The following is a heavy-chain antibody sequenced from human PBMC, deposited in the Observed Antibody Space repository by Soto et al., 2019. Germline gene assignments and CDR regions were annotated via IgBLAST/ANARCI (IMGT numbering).Heavy chain of an antibody. V-gene: IGHV3-23*01. Sequence: EVQLLESGGGLVQPGGSLRLSCAGSGFTFSSYAMGWVRQAPGKGLEWVSSIDLSSAYIYYADSVEGRFTISRDNSKNTLYLQMNSLRAEDTAVYYCPKIGARSENFDYWGQGTLVTVSS. CDR3: PKIGARSENFDY. CDR1: GFTFSSYA. J-gene: IGHJ4*02. D-gene: IGHD3-10*01. CDR2: IDLSSAYI.